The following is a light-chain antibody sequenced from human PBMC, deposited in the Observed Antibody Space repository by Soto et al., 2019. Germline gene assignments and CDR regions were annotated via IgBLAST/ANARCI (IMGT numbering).Light chain of an antibody. Sequence: DIQMTQSTSALSAVVGDRVTITCRASRAIGDRLAWFQQKPGKAPRFLIQTASNLQGGGPSRFSGSGSGTEFILSINSLQPEDIGTYYCLQVYSFPRTFGQGTKVDI. CDR1: RAIGDR. J-gene: IGKJ1*01. CDR3: LQVYSFPRT. CDR2: TAS. V-gene: IGKV1-12*01.